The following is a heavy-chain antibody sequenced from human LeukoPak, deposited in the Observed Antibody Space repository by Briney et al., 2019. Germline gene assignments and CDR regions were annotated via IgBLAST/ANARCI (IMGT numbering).Heavy chain of an antibody. V-gene: IGHV1-69*13. D-gene: IGHD6-19*01. CDR3: ASSNGGQWLTRYYFDY. CDR1: GGTFSSYA. CDR2: IIPIFGTA. Sequence: SVKVSCKASGGTFSSYAISWVRQAPGQGLEWMGGIIPIFGTANYAQKSQGRVTITADESTSTAYMELSSLRSEDTAVYYCASSNGGQWLTRYYFDYWGQGTLVTVSS. J-gene: IGHJ4*02.